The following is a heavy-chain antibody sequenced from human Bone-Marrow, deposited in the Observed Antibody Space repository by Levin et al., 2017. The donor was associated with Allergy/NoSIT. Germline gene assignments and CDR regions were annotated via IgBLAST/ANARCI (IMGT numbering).Heavy chain of an antibody. J-gene: IGHJ4*02. D-gene: IGHD1-26*01. V-gene: IGHV1-2*02. CDR3: ARGGSGSNDY. CDR2: INPKRGDT. CDR1: GYTFSNYY. Sequence: PTASVKVSCTISGYTFSNYYIHWVRQAPGQGLEWMGWINPKRGDTNFAQKFHGRVVLSRNTSISTAYMELGSLRSDDTALYYCARGGSGSNDYWGQGTLVTVSS.